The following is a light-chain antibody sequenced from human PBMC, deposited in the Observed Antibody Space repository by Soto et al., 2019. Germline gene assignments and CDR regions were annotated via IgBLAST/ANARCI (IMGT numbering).Light chain of an antibody. Sequence: QSVLTQPPSVSAAPGQSVTISCTGSSSNIGNNYVSWYQQLPGTAPKLLIYDNNKRPSGIPDRFSGSKSGTYATLGTTGLQTGDEADYYCGTWDSSLSAVVFGGGTKLTVL. CDR2: DNN. J-gene: IGLJ2*01. V-gene: IGLV1-51*01. CDR3: GTWDSSLSAVV. CDR1: SSNIGNNY.